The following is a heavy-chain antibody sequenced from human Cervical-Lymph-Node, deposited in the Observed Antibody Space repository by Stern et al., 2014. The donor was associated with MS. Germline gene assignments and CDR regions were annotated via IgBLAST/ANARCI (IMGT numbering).Heavy chain of an antibody. D-gene: IGHD2-15*01. CDR1: GFTFSSYG. CDR2: IWYAGSNK. CDR3: ARDRHDLGYCSGGSCYLPDY. J-gene: IGHJ4*02. Sequence: QVQLVESGGGVVQPGRSLRLSCAASGFTFSSYGMHWVRQAPGKGLEWVAVIWYAGSNKYYADSVKGRFTISRDNSKNTLYLQMNSLRAEDTAVYYCARDRHDLGYCSGGSCYLPDYWGQGTLVTVSS. V-gene: IGHV3-33*01.